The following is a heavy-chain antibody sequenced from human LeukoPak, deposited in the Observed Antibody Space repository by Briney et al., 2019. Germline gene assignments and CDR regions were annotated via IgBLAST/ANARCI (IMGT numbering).Heavy chain of an antibody. D-gene: IGHD5-24*01. V-gene: IGHV1-2*02. J-gene: IGHJ5*02. CDR3: ARVGDGYNYNSWFDP. CDR1: GYTFTGYY. Sequence: ASVKVSCKASGYTFTGYYMHWVRQAPGQGLEWMGWINPNGGGTNYAQKFQGRVTMTRDTSISTAYMELSRLRSDDTAVYYCARVGDGYNYNSWFDPWGQGTLVTVSS. CDR2: INPNGGGT.